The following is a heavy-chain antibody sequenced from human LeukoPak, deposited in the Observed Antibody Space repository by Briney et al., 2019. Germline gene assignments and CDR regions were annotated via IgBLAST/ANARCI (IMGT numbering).Heavy chain of an antibody. Sequence: AGGSLRLSCAASGFTFSSYAMSWVRLAPGKGLEWVSAISGSGGSTYYADSVKGRFTISRDNSKNTLYLQMNSLRAEDTAVYYCAKKVYYDSSGYIDYWGQGTLVTVSS. J-gene: IGHJ4*02. CDR3: AKKVYYDSSGYIDY. D-gene: IGHD3-22*01. CDR1: GFTFSSYA. CDR2: ISGSGGST. V-gene: IGHV3-23*01.